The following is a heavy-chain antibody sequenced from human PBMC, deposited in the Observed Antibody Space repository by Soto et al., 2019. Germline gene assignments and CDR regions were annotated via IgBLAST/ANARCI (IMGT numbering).Heavy chain of an antibody. CDR2: IYYTGST. V-gene: IGHV4-39*01. D-gene: IGHD3-10*01. Sequence: SETLSLTCTVSGGSISSSSYYWGWIRQPPGKGLEWIGNIYYTGSTHYNPSLKSRVTMSVDTSKNQLSLKLTSVTAADTAVYYCARELGSGSYIDYWGQGTLVTVSS. CDR3: ARELGSGSYIDY. CDR1: GGSISSSSYY. J-gene: IGHJ4*02.